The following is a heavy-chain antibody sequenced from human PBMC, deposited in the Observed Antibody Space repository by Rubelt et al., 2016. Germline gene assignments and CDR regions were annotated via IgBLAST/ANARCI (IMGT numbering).Heavy chain of an antibody. J-gene: IGHJ6*02. CDR2: ISAYNGNI. CDR3: ARDWPDYDSSGGKLYGMDL. Sequence: QVQLVQSGAEVKKPGASVKVSCKASGYTFVSFGVTWVRQAPGQGLEWMGWISAYNGNIKYAEKFQNRVTMTTDTSTSTGYMELRSLRSDDTALYYCARDWPDYDSSGGKLYGMDLWGHGTTVTVSS. CDR1: GYTFVSFG. V-gene: IGHV1-18*01. D-gene: IGHD3-22*01.